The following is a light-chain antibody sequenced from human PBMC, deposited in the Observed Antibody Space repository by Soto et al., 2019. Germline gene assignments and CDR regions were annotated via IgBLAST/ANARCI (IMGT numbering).Light chain of an antibody. Sequence: EVVLTQSPGTVSLSPGERVTLSCRASQSVISNYLAWYQQRPGQAPRLLIYAASSRATGIPVRFSGSGSGTDCTLSISSLETEDFAVYYCQQYGSSRTWTFGQGTKVEMK. V-gene: IGKV3-20*01. CDR1: QSVISNY. CDR3: QQYGSSRTWT. J-gene: IGKJ1*01. CDR2: AAS.